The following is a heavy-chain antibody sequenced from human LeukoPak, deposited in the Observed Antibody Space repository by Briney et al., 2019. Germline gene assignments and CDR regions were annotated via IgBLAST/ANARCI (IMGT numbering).Heavy chain of an antibody. J-gene: IGHJ4*02. V-gene: IGHV4-39*07. D-gene: IGHD6-19*01. CDR1: GGSISSSSYY. CDR2: IYYSGST. CDR3: ASPEVAGPDY. Sequence: SETLSLTCTVPGGSISSSSYYWGWIRQPPGKGLEWIGSIYYSGSTYCNPSLKSRVTISVDTSKNQFSLKLSSVTAADTAVYYCASPEVAGPDYWGQGTLVTVSS.